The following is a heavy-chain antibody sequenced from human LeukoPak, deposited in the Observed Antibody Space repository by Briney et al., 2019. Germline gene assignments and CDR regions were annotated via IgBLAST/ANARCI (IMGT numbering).Heavy chain of an antibody. V-gene: IGHV3-74*01. Sequence: PGGSLRLSCAASGFTFSTYSMHWGRQAPGNGLGSVSRFAGDGSSTSYADSVKGRFTVPRDNAKNTVYLQMDSLRAEDTAVYYCATERSLGYWGQGTLVTVSS. J-gene: IGHJ4*02. D-gene: IGHD6-13*01. CDR1: GFTFSTYS. CDR2: FAGDGSST. CDR3: ATERSLGY.